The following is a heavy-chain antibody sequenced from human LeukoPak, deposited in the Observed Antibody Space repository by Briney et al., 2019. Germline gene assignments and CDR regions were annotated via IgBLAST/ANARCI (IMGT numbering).Heavy chain of an antibody. CDR3: GKYGAHGWSGYCDF. Sequence: PGGSLRLACAAAGFIFSNYAVTWVRHTPGRGLEWVSSISGSAGSTYYIDSVKGRFTISRDNSRNTLFLQMNSLRAEDTGMYYCGKYGAHGWSGYCDFWGQGTLVTVSS. CDR1: GFIFSNYA. J-gene: IGHJ4*02. CDR2: ISGSAGST. V-gene: IGHV3-23*01. D-gene: IGHD4/OR15-4a*01.